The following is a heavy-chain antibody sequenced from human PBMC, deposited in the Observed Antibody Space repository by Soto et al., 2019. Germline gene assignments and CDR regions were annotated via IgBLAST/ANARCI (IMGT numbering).Heavy chain of an antibody. D-gene: IGHD6-13*01. V-gene: IGHV1-69*13. Sequence: GDSLQVSCKTSGYPFSSYGISWVRQAPGQGLEWMGGIIPIFGTANYAQKFQGRVTITADESTSTAYMELSSLRSEDTAVYYCAAGYSRGNWFASWGQGTLVTVS. CDR1: GYPFSSYG. CDR3: AAGYSRGNWFAS. CDR2: IIPIFGTA. J-gene: IGHJ5*01.